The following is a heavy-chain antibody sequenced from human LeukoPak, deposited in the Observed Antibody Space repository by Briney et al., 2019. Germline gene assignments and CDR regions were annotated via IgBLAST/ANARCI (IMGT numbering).Heavy chain of an antibody. Sequence: SETLSLTCGVSGGSIRGTNWWSWVRQPPGQGLEWIGEISLAGQTNYNPSLNGRVTMSLDKSSNQLSLHLTSVTAADTATYYCSRESGPFCPFGYWGQGTLVIVSS. V-gene: IGHV4/OR15-8*02. J-gene: IGHJ4*02. CDR1: GGSIRGTNW. CDR2: ISLAGQT. D-gene: IGHD1-26*01. CDR3: SRESGPFCPFGY.